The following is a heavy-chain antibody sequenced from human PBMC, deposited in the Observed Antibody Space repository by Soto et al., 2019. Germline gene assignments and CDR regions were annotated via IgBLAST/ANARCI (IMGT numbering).Heavy chain of an antibody. V-gene: IGHV4-34*01. CDR3: ARGRGPPFMSACTGFDY. D-gene: IGHD3-10*02. CDR1: GGSFSGYY. Sequence: SETLSLTCAVYGGSFSGYYWSWIRKPPGKGLEWIGEINHSGSTNYNPSLNSRVTISVDTSKNQFSLKLSSVTAADTAVYYCARGRGPPFMSACTGFDYWGQGTLVTVSS. CDR2: INHSGST. J-gene: IGHJ4*02.